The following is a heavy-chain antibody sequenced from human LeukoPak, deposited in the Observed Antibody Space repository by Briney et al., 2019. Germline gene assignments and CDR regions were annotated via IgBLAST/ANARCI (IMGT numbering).Heavy chain of an antibody. Sequence: GGSLRLSCAASGFTFSSYIMHWVRQAPGKGLEWVSYISSSSSTIYNADSVKGRFTISRDNAKNSLYLQMNSLRADDTAVYYCARELPPPYCGGDCYPWFDPWGQGTLVTVSS. D-gene: IGHD2-21*01. CDR3: ARELPPPYCGGDCYPWFDP. CDR2: ISSSSSTI. CDR1: GFTFSSYI. J-gene: IGHJ5*02. V-gene: IGHV3-48*01.